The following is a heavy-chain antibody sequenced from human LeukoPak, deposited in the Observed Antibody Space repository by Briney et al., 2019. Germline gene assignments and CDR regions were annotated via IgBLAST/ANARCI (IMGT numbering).Heavy chain of an antibody. CDR2: IIPIFGTA. V-gene: IGHV1-69*05. J-gene: IGHJ3*02. D-gene: IGHD3-22*01. CDR1: GGTFSSYA. Sequence: ASAKVSCXASGGTFSSYAISWVRQAPGQGLEWMGRIIPIFGTANYAQKFQGRVTITTDESTSTAYMELSSLRSEDTAVYYCARRGWAYYYDSSAFGAFDIWGPGTMVTVSS. CDR3: ARRGWAYYYDSSAFGAFDI.